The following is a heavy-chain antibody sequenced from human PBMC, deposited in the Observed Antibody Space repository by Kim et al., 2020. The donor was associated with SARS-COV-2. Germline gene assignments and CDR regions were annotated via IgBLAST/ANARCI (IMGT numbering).Heavy chain of an antibody. CDR2: K. D-gene: IGHD2-15*01. CDR3: AKHIRCYRVYDY. V-gene: IGHV3-7*01. Sequence: KYYMDSVKGRFTISRDHAKNSLYLQMNSLGAEDTAVYYCAKHIRCYRVYDYWGQGTLVTVSS. J-gene: IGHJ4*02.